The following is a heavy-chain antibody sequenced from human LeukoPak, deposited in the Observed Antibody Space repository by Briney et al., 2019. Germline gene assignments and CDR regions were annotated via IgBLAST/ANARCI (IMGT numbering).Heavy chain of an antibody. D-gene: IGHD1-1*01. J-gene: IGHJ4*02. V-gene: IGHV1-18*01. CDR1: GYTFTSYG. CDR3: ARGRTGTTDLDY. CDR2: INTYNGNT. Sequence: ASVKVSCKASGYTFTSYGISWVRQAPGQGLEWMGWINTYNGNTNYAQKVQGRVTMTTDTSTSTTYMELRSLRSDDTAVYYCARGRTGTTDLDYWGQGTLVTVSS.